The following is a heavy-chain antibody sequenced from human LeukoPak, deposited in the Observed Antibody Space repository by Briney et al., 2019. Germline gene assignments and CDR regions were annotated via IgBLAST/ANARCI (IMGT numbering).Heavy chain of an antibody. CDR3: ARVVQQLVLGYYYMDV. CDR2: ISSSSSTI. V-gene: IGHV3-48*04. D-gene: IGHD6-6*01. J-gene: IGHJ6*03. CDR1: GFTFSSYS. Sequence: QPGGSLRLSCAASGFTFSSYSVNWVRPAPGKGLEWVSYISSSSSTIYYADYVKGRLTIPRDNAKNSLYLQMDSLRAEDTAVYYCARVVQQLVLGYYYMDVWGKGTTVTVSS.